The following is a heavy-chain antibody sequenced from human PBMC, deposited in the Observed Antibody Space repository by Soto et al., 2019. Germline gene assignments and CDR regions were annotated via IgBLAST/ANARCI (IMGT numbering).Heavy chain of an antibody. CDR3: ARGGGYSGYDGDNWFDP. D-gene: IGHD5-12*01. Sequence: PSQTLSLTCAISGDSVSSNSAAWNWIRQSPSRGLEWLGRTYYRSKWYNDYAVSVKSRITINPDTSKNQFSLQLNSVTPEDTAVYYCARGGGYSGYDGDNWFDPWAQGTLVTVSS. V-gene: IGHV6-1*01. CDR2: TYYRSKWYN. CDR1: GDSVSSNSAA. J-gene: IGHJ5*02.